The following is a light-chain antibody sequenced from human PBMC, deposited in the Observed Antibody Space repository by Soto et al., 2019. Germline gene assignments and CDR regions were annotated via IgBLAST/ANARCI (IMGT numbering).Light chain of an antibody. J-gene: IGKJ1*01. CDR2: KAS. V-gene: IGKV1-5*03. CDR1: QSISSW. CDR3: QQYNSYSWT. Sequence: DIQMTQSPSTLSASVGDRVTITCRASQSISSWLAWYQQQPGKAPKLLIYKASSLESGVPSRFSGSGSGTEFTLTISSLQPDDFATYYCQQYNSYSWTFDQGTKVESK.